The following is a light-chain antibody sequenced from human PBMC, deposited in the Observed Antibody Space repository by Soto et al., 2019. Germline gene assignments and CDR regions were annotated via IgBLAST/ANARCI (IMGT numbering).Light chain of an antibody. CDR2: KAS. J-gene: IGKJ1*01. CDR3: QQHDVYST. Sequence: DIQISQSPSTLSASVGGTVTITCRASQSISSWLAWYQQKPGIAPKLLIYKASTLQSGVPSRFSGSGYGTVFTLTISRLQPDDSATYYCQQHDVYSTFGQGTKVDI. CDR1: QSISSW. V-gene: IGKV1-5*03.